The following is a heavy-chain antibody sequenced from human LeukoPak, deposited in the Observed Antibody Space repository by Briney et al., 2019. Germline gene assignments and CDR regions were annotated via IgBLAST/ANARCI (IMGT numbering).Heavy chain of an antibody. CDR2: IYYSGST. Sequence: PSETLSLTCTVSGGSISSSSYYWGWIRQPPGKGLEWIGSIYYSGSTYYNPSLKSRVTISVDTSKSQFSLKLSSVTAADTAVYYCARDWRSSWYRGFDYWGQGTLVTVSS. V-gene: IGHV4-39*07. J-gene: IGHJ4*02. CDR1: GGSISSSSYY. D-gene: IGHD6-13*01. CDR3: ARDWRSSWYRGFDY.